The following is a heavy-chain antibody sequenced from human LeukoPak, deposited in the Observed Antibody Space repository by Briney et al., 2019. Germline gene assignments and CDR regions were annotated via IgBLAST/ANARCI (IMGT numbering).Heavy chain of an antibody. V-gene: IGHV1-69*02. D-gene: IGHD3-10*01. CDR1: GGTFSSYT. Sequence: TVKVSCKASGGTFSSYTISWVRQAPGQGLEWMGRIIPILGIANYAQKFQGRVTITADKSTSTAYMELSSLRSEDTAVYYCARTSYYGSGSYTAPDYWGQGTQVTVSS. CDR3: ARTSYYGSGSYTAPDY. J-gene: IGHJ4*02. CDR2: IIPILGIA.